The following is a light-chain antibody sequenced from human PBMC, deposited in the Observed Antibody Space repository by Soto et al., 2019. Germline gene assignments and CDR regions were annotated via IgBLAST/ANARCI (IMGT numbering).Light chain of an antibody. CDR1: QSVKTF. J-gene: IGKJ5*01. CDR2: DAS. Sequence: EIVLTQSPGTLSLSPGERATLSCRASQSVKTFLVWYQQRPGQAPRLLIHDASHGAAGIPARFSGSGFGTDFTLTISSLEPEDAAVYYCQQRSNWPPITFGQGTRLEIK. CDR3: QQRSNWPPIT. V-gene: IGKV3-11*01.